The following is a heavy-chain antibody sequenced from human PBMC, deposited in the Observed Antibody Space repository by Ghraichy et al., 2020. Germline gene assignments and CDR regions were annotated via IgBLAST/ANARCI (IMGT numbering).Heavy chain of an antibody. CDR1: GYTFTSYG. V-gene: IGHV1-18*04. J-gene: IGHJ6*02. CDR3: ARDSRPFGVVISHYGVDV. CDR2: ISAYNGNT. Sequence: ASVKVSCKASGYTFTSYGISWVRQAPGQGLEWMGWISAYNGNTNYAQNLQGRVTMTTDTSTSTAYMDLRYLRSDDTAVYFCARDSRPFGVVISHYGVDVWGQGTTVTVSS. D-gene: IGHD3-3*01.